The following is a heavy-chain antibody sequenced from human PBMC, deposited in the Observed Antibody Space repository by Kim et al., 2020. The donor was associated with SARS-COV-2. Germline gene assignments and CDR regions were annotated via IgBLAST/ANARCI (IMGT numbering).Heavy chain of an antibody. CDR2: ISGSGGST. Sequence: GGSLRLSCAASGFTFSSYAMSWVRQAPGKGLEWVSAISGSGGSTYYADSVKGRFTISRDNSKNTLYLQMNSLRAEDTAVYYCAKDYKQQLVPTWFDPWGQGTLVTVSS. V-gene: IGHV3-23*01. D-gene: IGHD6-13*01. CDR3: AKDYKQQLVPTWFDP. J-gene: IGHJ5*02. CDR1: GFTFSSYA.